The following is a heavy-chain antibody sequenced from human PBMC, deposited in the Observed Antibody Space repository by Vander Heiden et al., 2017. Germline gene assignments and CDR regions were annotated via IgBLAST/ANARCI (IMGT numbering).Heavy chain of an antibody. CDR1: GFTFSSYS. D-gene: IGHD6-19*01. CDR2: ISSSSSYI. Sequence: EVQLVESGGGLVKPGGSLRLSCAASGFTFSSYSMNWVRQAPGKGLEWVSSISSSSSYIYYADSVKGRFTISRDNSKNSLYLQMNSLRAEDTAVYYCARGKTYSSGWYGSYWGQGTLVTVSS. V-gene: IGHV3-21*01. J-gene: IGHJ4*02. CDR3: ARGKTYSSGWYGSY.